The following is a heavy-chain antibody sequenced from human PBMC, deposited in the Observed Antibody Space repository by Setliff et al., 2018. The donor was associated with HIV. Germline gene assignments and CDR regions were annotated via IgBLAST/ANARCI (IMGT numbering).Heavy chain of an antibody. CDR3: ARNPEMAALNYFYYYMDV. D-gene: IGHD6-19*01. Sequence: ASVKVSCKASGGTFISHPINWVRQAPGQGLEWMGGIIPMFGTTNYAQKFQGRVTITADKSTSTAYMELSSLRSEDTAVYYCARNPEMAALNYFYYYMDVWGKGTTVTVSS. CDR2: IIPMFGTT. J-gene: IGHJ6*03. CDR1: GGTFISHP. V-gene: IGHV1-69*06.